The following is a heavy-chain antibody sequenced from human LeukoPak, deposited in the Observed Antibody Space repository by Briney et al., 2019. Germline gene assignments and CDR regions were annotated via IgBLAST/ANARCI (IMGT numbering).Heavy chain of an antibody. J-gene: IGHJ4*02. D-gene: IGHD3-10*01. CDR2: ISYDGSNK. V-gene: IGHV3-30*18. CDR1: GFTFSSYG. Sequence: PGGSLRLSCAASGFTFSSYGMHLVRQAPGKGLEWVAVISYDGSNKYHADSVKGRFTISRDNSKNTLYLQMNSLRAEDTAVYYCAKGLAYGSGSSYYFDYWGQGTLVTVSS. CDR3: AKGLAYGSGSSYYFDY.